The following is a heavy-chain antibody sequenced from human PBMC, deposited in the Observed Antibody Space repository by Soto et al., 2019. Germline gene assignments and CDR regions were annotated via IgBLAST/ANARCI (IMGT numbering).Heavy chain of an antibody. CDR2: VITLLGMA. CDR3: ARGGAVVVPGAVDRHNWFDP. V-gene: IGHV1-69*02. J-gene: IGHJ5*02. D-gene: IGHD2-2*01. Sequence: QVQLVQSGAEVKKPGSSVKVSCEASGGTFSSYSFSWVRQAPGQGLEWMGRVITLLGMANYAQKFQGRVTITAEKSTSTVYMEMSSLRSEDTAVYYCARGGAVVVPGAVDRHNWFDPWGQGTLVTVSS. CDR1: GGTFSSYS.